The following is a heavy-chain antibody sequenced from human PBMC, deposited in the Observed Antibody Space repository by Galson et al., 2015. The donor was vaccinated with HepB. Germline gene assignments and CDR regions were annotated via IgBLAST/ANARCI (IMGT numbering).Heavy chain of an antibody. D-gene: IGHD6-19*01. Sequence: SLRLSCAASEFTVNSNYMAWVRQAPGMGLEWVSVIFSGGTTHYADSVKGRFALSRDISKNTLYLQMNSLRAEDTAVYYCARLEVGALRSGSQSCDCWGQGTLVTVSS. CDR1: EFTVNSNY. CDR2: IFSGGTT. V-gene: IGHV3-66*01. CDR3: ARLEVGALRSGSQSCDC. J-gene: IGHJ4*02.